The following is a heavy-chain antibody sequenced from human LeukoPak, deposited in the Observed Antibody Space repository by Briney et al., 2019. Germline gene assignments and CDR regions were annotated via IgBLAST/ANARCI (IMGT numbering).Heavy chain of an antibody. J-gene: IGHJ4*02. V-gene: IGHV3-66*01. CDR3: ARTTPGYCSGGSCLGY. Sequence: PGGSLTLSCAASGFTFNSYAMYWVRQAPGKGLEWVSGIYSGGFTYYADSVKGRFSLSRDKSKNTLYLQMNSLRAEDTALYYCARTTPGYCSGGSCLGYWGQGTLVTVSS. D-gene: IGHD2-15*01. CDR2: IYSGGFT. CDR1: GFTFNSYA.